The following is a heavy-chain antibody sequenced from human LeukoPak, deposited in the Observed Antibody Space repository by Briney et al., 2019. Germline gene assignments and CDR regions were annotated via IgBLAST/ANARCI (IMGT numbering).Heavy chain of an antibody. J-gene: IGHJ6*01. D-gene: IGHD5-18*01. CDR2: FYSTGST. CDR3: AGVRRDYSFGSNGLDV. Sequence: SETLSLTCTVSGGSISNFYWTWIRQPPGKGLEWIGYFYSTGSTTYNPSLESRVTISLDTSKNQFSLKLRFVTAADTAVYYCAGVRRDYSFGSNGLDVWGRGTTVTVSS. CDR1: GGSISNFY. V-gene: IGHV4-59*01.